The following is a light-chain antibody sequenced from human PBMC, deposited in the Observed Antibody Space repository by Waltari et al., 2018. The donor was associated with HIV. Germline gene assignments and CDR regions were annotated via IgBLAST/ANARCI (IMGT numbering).Light chain of an antibody. CDR3: QQADSFPFT. J-gene: IGKJ3*01. CDR2: SAS. CDR1: QDISNW. V-gene: IGKV1-12*02. Sequence: DIQMTQSPSSVSASVGDRVTITCRASQDISNWLAWYQQKPGKAPKLLIYSASTLQTGVPSRFSGSGSGTDFTLTIHSLQPEDFTTYYCQQADSFPFTFGPGTKVDIK.